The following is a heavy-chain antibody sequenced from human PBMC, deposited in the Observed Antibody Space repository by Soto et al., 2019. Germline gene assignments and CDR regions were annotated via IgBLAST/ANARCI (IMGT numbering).Heavy chain of an antibody. D-gene: IGHD6-25*01. CDR3: AKEAEERIAAAKFDS. J-gene: IGHJ4*02. CDR1: GFAFGGYA. CDR2: ISGSAAVT. Sequence: EVQLLESGGGLIHPGGSLRLSCVASGFAFGGYAMNWVRQTPGKGLEWVSAISGSAAVTAYADSVRGRFSISRDNSNNTLYLQLNNLRGDDTAVYFCAKEAEERIAAAKFDSWGQGTLVTVSS. V-gene: IGHV3-23*01.